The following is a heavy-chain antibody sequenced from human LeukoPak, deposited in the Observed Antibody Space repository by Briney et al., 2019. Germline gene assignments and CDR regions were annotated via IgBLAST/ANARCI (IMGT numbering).Heavy chain of an antibody. J-gene: IGHJ4*02. Sequence: SETLSLTCTVSGYSISSGYYWGWIRQPPGKGLEWIGSIYHSGSTYYNPSLKSRVTISVDTSKNQFSLKLSSVTAADTAVYYCARDRTYDSSGYYYGRVEGSIDYWGQGTLVTVSS. D-gene: IGHD3-22*01. CDR2: IYHSGST. CDR3: ARDRTYDSSGYYYGRVEGSIDY. V-gene: IGHV4-38-2*02. CDR1: GYSISSGYY.